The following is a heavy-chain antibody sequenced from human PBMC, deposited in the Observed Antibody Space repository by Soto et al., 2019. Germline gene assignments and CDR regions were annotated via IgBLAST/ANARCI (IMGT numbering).Heavy chain of an antibody. V-gene: IGHV1-3*01. D-gene: IGHD4-4*01. CDR1: EYTFTSYT. CDR2: INGGNGNT. CDR3: ARELQGLYYFDY. J-gene: IGHJ4*02. Sequence: QVQVLQSGAEVKKPGASVKVSCKASEYTFTSYTMHWVRQAPGQRLEWMGWINGGNGNTKYSQKFQGRVTITRDTSASTAYIELSSLRSDDTAVYYCARELQGLYYFDYWGQGTLVTASS.